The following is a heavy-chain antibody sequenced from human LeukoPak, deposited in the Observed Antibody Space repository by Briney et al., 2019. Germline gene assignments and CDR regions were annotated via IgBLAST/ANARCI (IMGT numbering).Heavy chain of an antibody. CDR2: IYYSGNS. V-gene: IGHV4-39*01. CDR3: AGHGNVVVVPAAKGFDY. CDR1: GGSFSSSNYF. J-gene: IGHJ4*02. D-gene: IGHD2-2*01. Sequence: PSETLSLTCTVSGGSFSSSNYFWVWIRQPPGKGLEWIGSIYYSGNSYYNPSLKSRVTISVDTSKNHFSLKLRSVMAADTAVYYCAGHGNVVVVPAAKGFDYWGQGTQVTVSS.